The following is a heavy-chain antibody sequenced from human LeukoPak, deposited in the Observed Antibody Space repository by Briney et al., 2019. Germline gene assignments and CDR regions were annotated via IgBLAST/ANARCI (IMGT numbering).Heavy chain of an antibody. CDR2: ISGSGGST. CDR1: GFTFSSYA. CDR3: AKNYDFWSGYYDY. D-gene: IGHD3-3*01. V-gene: IGHV3-23*01. Sequence: GGSLRLSCAASGFTFSSYAMSWVRQAPGKGLEWVSAISGSGGSTYYADSVKGRFTISRDNSKNTLYLQMNSLRAEDTVVYYCAKNYDFWSGYYDYWGQGTLVTVSS. J-gene: IGHJ4*02.